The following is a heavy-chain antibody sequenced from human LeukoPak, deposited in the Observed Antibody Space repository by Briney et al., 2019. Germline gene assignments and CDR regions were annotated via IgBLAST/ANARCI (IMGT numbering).Heavy chain of an antibody. D-gene: IGHD3-3*01. CDR2: IYHSGST. CDR1: GGSISSGGYS. CDR3: ARVNTIFGVVIGWYFDL. J-gene: IGHJ2*01. Sequence: PSETLSLTCTVSGGSISSGGYSWSWIRQPPGKGLEWIGYIYHSGSTYYNPSLKSRVTISVDRSKNQFSLKLSSVTAADTAVYYCARVNTIFGVVIGWYFDLWGRGTLVTVSS. V-gene: IGHV4-30-2*01.